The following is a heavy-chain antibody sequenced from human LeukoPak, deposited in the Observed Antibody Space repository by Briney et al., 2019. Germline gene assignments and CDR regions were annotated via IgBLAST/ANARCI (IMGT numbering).Heavy chain of an antibody. CDR2: IYPHGGET. CDR1: GYNLTDVS. Sequence: ASVKVSCTVSGYNLTDVSLHWVRQAPGQGLEWMGVIYPHGGETDRAQKFQGRLTMTRDTSTSTVYMELSGLRSDDTAIYYCAREEHGGNHDYWGQGTLVTVTS. V-gene: IGHV1-2*02. J-gene: IGHJ4*02. D-gene: IGHD4-23*01. CDR3: AREEHGGNHDY.